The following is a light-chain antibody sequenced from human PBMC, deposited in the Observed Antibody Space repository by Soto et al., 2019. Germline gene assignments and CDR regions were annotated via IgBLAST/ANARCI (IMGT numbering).Light chain of an antibody. CDR1: QSISDN. Sequence: DIVMTQSPAILSVSLGERATLSCLASQSISDNLAWYQQRSGQAPRLLIYGASTRATGVPARFSGSVSRTEVTLTISSLQSDDFAIYYWQQYKSWPPLTFGGGTKVE. J-gene: IGKJ4*01. CDR3: QQYKSWPPLT. CDR2: GAS. V-gene: IGKV3-15*01.